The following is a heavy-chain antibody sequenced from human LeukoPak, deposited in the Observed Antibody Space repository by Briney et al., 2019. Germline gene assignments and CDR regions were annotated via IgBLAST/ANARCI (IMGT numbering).Heavy chain of an antibody. V-gene: IGHV3-11*01. CDR3: ARGRDGYKY. J-gene: IGHJ4*02. D-gene: IGHD5-24*01. CDR2: ISSRGKTT. CDR1: GFTFSDYY. Sequence: GGSLRLSCAASGFTFSDYYMSWIRQAPGKGLEWLSYISSRGKTTHFADSVKGRFSVSRDNTNSTLYVQMNSLRAEDTAVYFCARGRDGYKYWGQGTLVTVSS.